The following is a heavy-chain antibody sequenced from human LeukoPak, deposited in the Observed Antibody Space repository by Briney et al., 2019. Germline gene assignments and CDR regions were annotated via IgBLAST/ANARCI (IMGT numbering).Heavy chain of an antibody. CDR1: GFTFSSYS. V-gene: IGHV3-30*03. CDR2: ISYDGSNK. D-gene: IGHD3-16*01. J-gene: IGHJ6*03. Sequence: GGSLRLSCAASGFTFSSYSMNWVRQAPGKGLEWVAVISYDGSNKYYADSVKGRFTISRDNSKNTLYLQMNSLRAEDTAVYYSMMRDMDVWGKGTTVTVSS. CDR3: MMRDMDV.